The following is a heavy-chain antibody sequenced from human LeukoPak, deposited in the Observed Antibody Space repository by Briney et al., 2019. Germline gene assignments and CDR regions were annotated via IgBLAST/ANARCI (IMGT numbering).Heavy chain of an antibody. CDR2: IAADSTT. J-gene: IGHJ4*02. Sequence: GGSLRLSCAASGFPFSSYVMSWVRQAPRRGLEWVSTIAADSTTYYAVSVKGRFTISRDNSKNTLYLQMNSLRAEDTAVYYCARGGVYSSGSYYLYYFDYWGQGTLVTVSS. V-gene: IGHV3-23*01. CDR1: GFPFSSYV. CDR3: ARGGVYSSGSYYLYYFDY. D-gene: IGHD6-19*01.